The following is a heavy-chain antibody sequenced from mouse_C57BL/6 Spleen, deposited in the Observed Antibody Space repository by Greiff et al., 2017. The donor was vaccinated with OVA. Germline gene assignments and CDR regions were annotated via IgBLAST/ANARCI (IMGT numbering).Heavy chain of an antibody. V-gene: IGHV1-76*01. J-gene: IGHJ4*01. CDR2: IYPGSGNT. CDR1: GYTFTDYY. Sequence: QVQLQQSGAELVRPGASVKLSCKASGYTFTDYYINWVKQRPGQGLEWIARIYPGSGNTYYNERFKGKATLTAEKSSSTAYMQLSSLTSEDSAVYFCARWGPERGYAMDYWGQGTSVTVSS. CDR3: ARWGPERGYAMDY.